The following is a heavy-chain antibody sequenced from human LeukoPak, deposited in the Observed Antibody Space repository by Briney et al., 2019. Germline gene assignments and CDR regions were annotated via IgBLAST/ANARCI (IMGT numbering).Heavy chain of an antibody. CDR3: ARLRGSTRGGWFDP. CDR2: IYYSGST. V-gene: IGHV4-39*01. CDR1: GGSISSSNYY. D-gene: IGHD3-10*01. J-gene: IGHJ5*02. Sequence: SETLSLTCTVSGGSISSSNYYWGWIRQPPGKGLEWIGSIYYSGSTYYNPSLKSRVTISVDTSKNQFSLNLSSVTAADTAIYYCARLRGSTRGGWFDPWGQGILVTVSS.